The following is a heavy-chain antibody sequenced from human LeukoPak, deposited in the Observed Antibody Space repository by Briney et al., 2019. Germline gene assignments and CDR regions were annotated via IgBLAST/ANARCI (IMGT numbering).Heavy chain of an antibody. V-gene: IGHV4-30-4*01. CDR2: IYYSGST. CDR3: ARVNTMVRGVVDY. J-gene: IGHJ4*02. D-gene: IGHD3-10*01. CDR1: GGSISSGDYY. Sequence: SETLSLTCTVSGGSISSGDYYWRWIRQPPGKGLEWIGYIYYSGSTYYNPSLKSRVTISVDTSKNQFSLKLSSVTAADTAVYYCARVNTMVRGVVDYWGQGTLVTVSS.